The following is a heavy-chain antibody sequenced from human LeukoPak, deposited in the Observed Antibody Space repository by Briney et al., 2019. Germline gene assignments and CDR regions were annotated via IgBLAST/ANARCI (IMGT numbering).Heavy chain of an antibody. CDR1: GFTFSSYG. V-gene: IGHV3-30*18. D-gene: IGHD3-22*01. CDR3: AKGTSSYYDSSGYYYLDY. J-gene: IGHJ4*02. Sequence: GGSLRLSCAASGFTFSSYGMHWVRQAPGKGLEWVAVISYDGSNKYYADSVKGRFTISRDNSKNTLYLQMNSLGAEDTAVYYCAKGTSSYYDSSGYYYLDYWGQGTLVTVSS. CDR2: ISYDGSNK.